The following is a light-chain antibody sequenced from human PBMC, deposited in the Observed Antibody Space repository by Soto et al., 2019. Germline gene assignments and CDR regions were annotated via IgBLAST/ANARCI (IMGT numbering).Light chain of an antibody. V-gene: IGKV3-20*01. CDR2: GTS. CDR3: QQYGRSPYT. Sequence: EIVLTQSPGTLSLSPGESATLSCRASQSVSGTYVAWYQQKPGQAPRLLIYGTSSRATGIPARFSGSGSGTDFILTISSPEPEDFAVYYCQQYGRSPYTFGQGTKLEI. J-gene: IGKJ2*01. CDR1: QSVSGTY.